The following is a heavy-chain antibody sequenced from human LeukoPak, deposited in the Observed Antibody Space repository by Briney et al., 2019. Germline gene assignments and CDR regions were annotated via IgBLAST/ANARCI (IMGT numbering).Heavy chain of an antibody. CDR2: LYSGRST. CDR3: ARHDWFDP. J-gene: IGHJ5*02. CDR1: GFTLSSDY. V-gene: IGHV3-66*04. Sequence: GGSLRLSWAVSGFTLSSDYMSWVRQAPGEGLEWVSVLYSGRSTYYADSAKGRFSISRDNSQNTLYLQINSLRVEDTAVYYCARHDWFDPWGRGTLVTVSS.